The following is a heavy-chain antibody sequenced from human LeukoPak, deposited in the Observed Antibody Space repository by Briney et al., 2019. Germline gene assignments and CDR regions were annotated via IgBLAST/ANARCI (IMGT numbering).Heavy chain of an antibody. Sequence: ASVKVSCKASGYTFTSYDINWVRQATGQGLEWMGWMNPNSGNTGYAQKFQGRVTMTRNTSISTAYTELSSLRSEDTAVYYCARDPSWELGDYYYGMDVWGQGTTVTVSS. D-gene: IGHD1-26*01. J-gene: IGHJ6*02. CDR3: ARDPSWELGDYYYGMDV. CDR2: MNPNSGNT. V-gene: IGHV1-8*01. CDR1: GYTFTSYD.